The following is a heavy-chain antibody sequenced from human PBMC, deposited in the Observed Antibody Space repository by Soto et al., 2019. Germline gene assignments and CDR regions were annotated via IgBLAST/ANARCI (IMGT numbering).Heavy chain of an antibody. V-gene: IGHV3-43*01. J-gene: IGHJ4*02. CDR2: ISWDGGST. CDR3: AKGVLRFLEWFNVDY. CDR1: GFTCDDYT. Sequence: EVQLVESGGVVVQPGGSLRLSCAASGFTCDDYTMHWVRQAPGKGLEWVSLISWDGGSTYYADSVKGRFTISRDNSKNSLYLQMNSLRTEDTALYYSAKGVLRFLEWFNVDYWGQGTLVTVSS. D-gene: IGHD3-3*01.